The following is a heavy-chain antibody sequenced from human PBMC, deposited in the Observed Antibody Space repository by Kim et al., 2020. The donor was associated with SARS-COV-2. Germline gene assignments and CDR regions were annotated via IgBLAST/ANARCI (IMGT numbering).Heavy chain of an antibody. V-gene: IGHV4-31*03. Sequence: SETLSLTCTVSGGSISSGGYYWSWIRQHPGKGLEWIGYIYYSGSTYYNPSLKSRVTISVDTSKNQFSLKLSSVTAADTAVYYCARDNQQYNWFDPWGQGTLVTVSS. J-gene: IGHJ5*02. D-gene: IGHD4-4*01. CDR2: IYYSGST. CDR1: GGSISSGGYY. CDR3: ARDNQQYNWFDP.